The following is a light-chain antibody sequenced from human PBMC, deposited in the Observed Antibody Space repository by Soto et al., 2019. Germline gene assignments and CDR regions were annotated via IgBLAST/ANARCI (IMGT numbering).Light chain of an antibody. J-gene: IGLJ2*01. V-gene: IGLV2-14*01. Sequence: QSALTQPASVSGSPGQSITISCTGTSSDIGGYNSVSWYQQHPGKAPKLVIYAVSNRPSGVSSRFSGSKSGNTASLTMSGLQAEDEATYYCSSYTTSSTLLIFGRGTKLTVL. CDR1: SSDIGGYNS. CDR3: SSYTTSSTLLI. CDR2: AVS.